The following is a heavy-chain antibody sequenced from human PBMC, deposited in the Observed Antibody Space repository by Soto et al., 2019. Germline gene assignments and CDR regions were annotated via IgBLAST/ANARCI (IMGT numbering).Heavy chain of an antibody. V-gene: IGHV1-18*01. CDR1: GYTFTSYG. CDR2: ISAYNGNT. J-gene: IGHJ5*02. D-gene: IGHD3-9*01. CDR3: ARSPDILTGPTPFDP. Sequence: ASVKVSCKASGYTFTSYGISWVRQAPGQGVEWMGWISAYNGNTNYAQKLQGRVTMTTDTSTSTAYMELRSLRSDDTAVYYCARSPDILTGPTPFDPWGQGTLVTVSS.